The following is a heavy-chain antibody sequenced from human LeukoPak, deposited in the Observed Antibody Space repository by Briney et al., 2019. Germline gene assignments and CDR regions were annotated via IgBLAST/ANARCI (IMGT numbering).Heavy chain of an antibody. D-gene: IGHD3-16*01. Sequence: SETLSLTCTVSGGSISSYYWSWIRQPPGKGLEWIGYIYYSGSTNYNPSLKSRVTISVDTSKNQFSLKLSSVTAADTAVYYCAREGWDGGYYMDVWGQGTTVTVSS. CDR3: AREGWDGGYYMDV. CDR2: IYYSGST. CDR1: GGSISSYY. J-gene: IGHJ6*03. V-gene: IGHV4-59*01.